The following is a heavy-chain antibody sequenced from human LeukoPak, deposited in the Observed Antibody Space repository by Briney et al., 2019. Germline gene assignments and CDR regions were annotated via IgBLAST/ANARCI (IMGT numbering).Heavy chain of an antibody. CDR3: ARHPGYSTSSDY. Sequence: GESLKISFKGSGYRFTSYWIGWVRPRPGKGVEWMGIIYPGDSDTRYSPSFQGQVTISADKSISTAYLQWSSLKAPDTAMYYCARHPGYSTSSDYWGQGTLVTVSS. J-gene: IGHJ4*02. CDR2: IYPGDSDT. V-gene: IGHV5-51*01. D-gene: IGHD2-2*01. CDR1: GYRFTSYW.